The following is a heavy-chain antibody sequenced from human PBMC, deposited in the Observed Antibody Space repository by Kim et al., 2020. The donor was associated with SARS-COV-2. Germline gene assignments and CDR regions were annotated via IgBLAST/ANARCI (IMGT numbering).Heavy chain of an antibody. CDR2: IIPVFGAA. V-gene: IGHV1-69*13. D-gene: IGHD3-22*01. J-gene: IGHJ6*02. Sequence: SVKVSCKASGGPFSNFVVTWVRQAPGQGLEWMGGIIPVFGAADYAQKFQGRVTIPADESTTTAYMELSSLTSEDTAVYYCAREPQFFYGRSGYLEYYYGRDVWGPGTTLTVSS. CDR3: AREPQFFYGRSGYLEYYYGRDV. CDR1: GGPFSNFV.